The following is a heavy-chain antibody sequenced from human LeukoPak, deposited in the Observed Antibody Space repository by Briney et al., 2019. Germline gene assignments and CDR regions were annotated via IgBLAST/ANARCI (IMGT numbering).Heavy chain of an antibody. CDR1: GFTVSSNY. V-gene: IGHV3-66*02. Sequence: PGGSLRLSCAASGFTVSSNYMSRVRQAPGKGLEWVSIIYSGGSTYYTDSVKGRFTISRDSSRNTLYLQMNSLRAEDTAVYYCARDLNYMDVWGKGTTVTVSS. CDR3: ARDLNYMDV. CDR2: IYSGGST. J-gene: IGHJ6*03.